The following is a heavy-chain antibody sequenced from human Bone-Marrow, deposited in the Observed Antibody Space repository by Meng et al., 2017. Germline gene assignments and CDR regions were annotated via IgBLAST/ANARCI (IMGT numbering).Heavy chain of an antibody. J-gene: IGHJ4*02. CDR3: ASWIYSCGWQ. D-gene: IGHD6-19*01. CDR2: IYHGGDT. Sequence: QGHVQESGPGLVKPSGTLSLPCVVSGGSISSIDWWSWVRQTPVKGLEWIGEIYHGGDTNYNPSLKSRVTIAIDKSKNQFSLKLSSVTAADTAVYYCASWIYSCGWQWGQGALVTVSS. V-gene: IGHV4/OR15-8*02. CDR1: GGSISSIDW.